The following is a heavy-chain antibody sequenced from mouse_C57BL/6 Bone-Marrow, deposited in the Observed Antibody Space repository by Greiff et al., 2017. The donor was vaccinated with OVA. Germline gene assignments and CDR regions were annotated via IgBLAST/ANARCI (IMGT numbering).Heavy chain of an antibody. V-gene: IGHV1-54*01. CDR1: GYAFTNYL. CDR3: ARSTVVEDYFDY. J-gene: IGHJ2*01. D-gene: IGHD1-1*01. Sequence: VQLQQSGAELVRPGTSVKVSCKASGYAFTNYLIEWVKQRPGQGLEWIGVINPGSGGTNYNEKFKGKATLTADKSSSTAYMQLSSLTSEDSAVYFCARSTVVEDYFDYWGQGTTLTVSS. CDR2: INPGSGGT.